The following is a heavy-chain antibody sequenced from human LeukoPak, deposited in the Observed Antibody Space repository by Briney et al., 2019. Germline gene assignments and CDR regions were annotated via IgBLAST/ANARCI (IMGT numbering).Heavy chain of an antibody. CDR1: GYTFTSYG. V-gene: IGHV1-18*01. CDR3: ARDLVSVGADPGAAYFQH. CDR2: ISAYNGNT. Sequence: ASVKVSCKASGYTFTSYGISWVRQAPGQGLEWMGWISAYNGNTNYAQKLQGRVTMTTDTSTSTAYMELRSLRSDDTAVYYCARDLVSVGADPGAAYFQHWGQGTLVTVSS. J-gene: IGHJ1*01. D-gene: IGHD1-26*01.